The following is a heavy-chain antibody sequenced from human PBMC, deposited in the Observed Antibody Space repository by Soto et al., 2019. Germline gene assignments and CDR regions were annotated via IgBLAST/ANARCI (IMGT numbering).Heavy chain of an antibody. CDR2: IIPMFGKA. J-gene: IGHJ4*02. V-gene: IGHV1-69*12. CDR1: GGTFSTYA. CDR3: ASGIQLWLRRISDGYSG. Sequence: QVQLVQSGAEVKKPESSVKVSCKAPGGTFSTYAISWVRQAPGQGLEWMGGIIPMFGKANYAQRFQDRVKITADDSTNTVYMALSSLRSEDTAVDFCASGIQLWLRRISDGYSGWGQGTLVTVSS. D-gene: IGHD5-18*01.